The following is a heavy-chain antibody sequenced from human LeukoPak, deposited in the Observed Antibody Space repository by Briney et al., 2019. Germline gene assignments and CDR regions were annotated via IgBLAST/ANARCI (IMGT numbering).Heavy chain of an antibody. CDR2: IYNSGST. V-gene: IGHV4-59*03. CDR3: GDCYYYFDY. J-gene: IGHJ4*02. Sequence: PSETLSLTCTVSGGSISIYYWSWIRQPPGKGLEWIGYIYNSGSTIYNPSLKSRVTMSVDTSKNQFSLKLSSVTAADTAVYCGGDCYYYFDYWGQGTLVTVSS. CDR1: GGSISIYY. D-gene: IGHD2-21*02.